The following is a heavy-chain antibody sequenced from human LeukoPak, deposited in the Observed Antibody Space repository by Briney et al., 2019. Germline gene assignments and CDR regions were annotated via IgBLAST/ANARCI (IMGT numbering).Heavy chain of an antibody. V-gene: IGHV4-59*12. CDR3: GASSGSDAFDI. CDR1: GGSISPYF. Sequence: PSETLSLTCTVSGGSISPYFWSWIRQPPGKGLEYIGYFSYTGSTNYNPSLKSRVTIALDTSKTQFSLKLSSVTAADTTVYYCGASSGSDAFDIWGQGTMVTVSS. D-gene: IGHD3-10*01. CDR2: FSYTGST. J-gene: IGHJ3*02.